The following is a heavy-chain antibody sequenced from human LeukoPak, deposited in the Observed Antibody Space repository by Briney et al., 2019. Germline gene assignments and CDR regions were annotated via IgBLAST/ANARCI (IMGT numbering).Heavy chain of an antibody. V-gene: IGHV4-34*01. CDR2: INHSGST. CDR1: GGSISSYY. CDR3: ARGGAIYGSGSYRRTYNWFDP. D-gene: IGHD3-10*01. Sequence: PSETLSLTCTVSGGSISSYYWSWIRQPAGKGLEWIGEINHSGSTNYNPSLKSRVTISVDTSKNQFSLKLSSVTAADTAVYYCARGGAIYGSGSYRRTYNWFDPWGQGTLVTVSS. J-gene: IGHJ5*02.